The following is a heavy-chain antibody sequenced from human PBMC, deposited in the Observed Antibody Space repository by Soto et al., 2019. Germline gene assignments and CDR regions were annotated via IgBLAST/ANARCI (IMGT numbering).Heavy chain of an antibody. V-gene: IGHV1-18*04. D-gene: IGHD2-2*01. Sequence: ASVKVSCKASGYTFTSYGISWVRQAPGQGLEWMGWISAYNGNTNYAQKLQGRVTMTTDTSTSTAYMELRSLRSDDTAVYYCARDHQDCSSTSCRKSYYYGMDVWGQGTTVTVSS. J-gene: IGHJ6*02. CDR3: ARDHQDCSSTSCRKSYYYGMDV. CDR1: GYTFTSYG. CDR2: ISAYNGNT.